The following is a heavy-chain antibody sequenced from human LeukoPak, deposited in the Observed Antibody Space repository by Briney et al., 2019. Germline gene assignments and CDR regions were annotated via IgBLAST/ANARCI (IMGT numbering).Heavy chain of an antibody. V-gene: IGHV1-69*05. CDR3: ASGYYYDSSGYCDY. Sequence: GASVKVSCKASGCTFSSYAISWVRQAPGQGLECMGRIIPIFGTANYAQKFQGRVTITTDESTSTAYMELSSLRSEDTAVYYCASGYYYDSSGYCDYWGQGTLVTVSS. D-gene: IGHD3-22*01. CDR1: GCTFSSYA. J-gene: IGHJ4*02. CDR2: IIPIFGTA.